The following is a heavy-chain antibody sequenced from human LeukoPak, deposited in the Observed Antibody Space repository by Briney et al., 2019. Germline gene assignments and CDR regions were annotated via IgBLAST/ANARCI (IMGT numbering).Heavy chain of an antibody. Sequence: GSLRLSCAASGFTFNTYAMSWVRQAPGKGLEWVSGISGSGGSTYYADSVKGRFIISRDNSKNTLYLQMTSLRAEDTAVYYCAKDFESGDYFDYWGQGTLVTVSS. J-gene: IGHJ4*02. CDR1: GFTFNTYA. V-gene: IGHV3-23*01. D-gene: IGHD3-10*01. CDR2: ISGSGGST. CDR3: AKDFESGDYFDY.